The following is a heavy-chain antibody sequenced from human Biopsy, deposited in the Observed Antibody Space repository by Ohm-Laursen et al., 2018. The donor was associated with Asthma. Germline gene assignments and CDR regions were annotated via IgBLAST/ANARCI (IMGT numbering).Heavy chain of an antibody. D-gene: IGHD6-19*01. CDR2: ISYDGSSI. CDR3: AKEGVAGTHIED. CDR1: RFTYE. Sequence: SLRLSCTASRFTYETHWVRQAPGKGLEWVAVISYDGSSIYYADSVKGRFTISRDNSKNTLSLQMNSLTAEDTAVYYCAKEGVAGTHIEDWGQGTLVTVSS. V-gene: IGHV3-30*04. J-gene: IGHJ4*02.